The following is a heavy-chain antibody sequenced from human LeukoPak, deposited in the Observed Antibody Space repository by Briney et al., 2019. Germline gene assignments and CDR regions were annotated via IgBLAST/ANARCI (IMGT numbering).Heavy chain of an antibody. D-gene: IGHD3-22*01. CDR3: AHRPYYYDSSGFFDY. CDR2: IYWNDDK. Sequence: SGPTLVNPTQTLTLTCTFSGFSLSTSGVGVVWIRQPPGKALEWLALIYWNDDKRYSPSLKSRLTITKDTSKNQVVLTMTNMDPVDTATYYCAHRPYYYDSSGFFDYWGQGTLVAVSS. CDR1: GFSLSTSGVG. V-gene: IGHV2-5*01. J-gene: IGHJ4*02.